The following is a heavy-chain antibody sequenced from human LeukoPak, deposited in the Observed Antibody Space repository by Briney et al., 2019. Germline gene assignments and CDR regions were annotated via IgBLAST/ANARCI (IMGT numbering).Heavy chain of an antibody. CDR3: ARNILFAFDI. D-gene: IGHD2/OR15-2a*01. CDR2: IYNDGST. Sequence: GGSLRLSCAASGFTFSRCGMHWVRQAPGKGLEWVSIIYNDGSTYYADSMKGRFTISRDNSKNTLYLQVNSLRAEDTAMYYCARNILFAFDIWGQGTMVTVSS. J-gene: IGHJ3*02. V-gene: IGHV3-53*01. CDR1: GFTFSRCG.